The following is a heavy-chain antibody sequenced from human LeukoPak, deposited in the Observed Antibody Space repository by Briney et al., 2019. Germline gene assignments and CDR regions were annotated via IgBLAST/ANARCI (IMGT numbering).Heavy chain of an antibody. CDR1: RFIFSSYG. Sequence: GGTLRLSCAASRFIFSSYGMSWVRQAPGKGLEWVSAISGSGAGTYYADSVKGRFTISRDNAKNSLYLQMNSLRAEDTAVYYCARDSSGSDYWGQGTLVTVSS. J-gene: IGHJ4*02. CDR3: ARDSSGSDY. V-gene: IGHV3-23*01. D-gene: IGHD6-19*01. CDR2: ISGSGAGT.